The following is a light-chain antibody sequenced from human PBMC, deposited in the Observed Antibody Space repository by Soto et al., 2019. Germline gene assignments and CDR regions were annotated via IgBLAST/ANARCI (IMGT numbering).Light chain of an antibody. CDR1: QSVSNN. CDR2: GAS. J-gene: IGKJ1*01. CDR3: QQYNKWPQT. V-gene: IGKV3-15*01. Sequence: DIVMTQSPATLSVSPGERATLSCRASQSVSNNLAWYQQKPGQAPRLLIYGASTRATGIPARFSGSGSGTELTLTISSLQSEDFAVYYCQQYNKWPQTFGQGTKVETK.